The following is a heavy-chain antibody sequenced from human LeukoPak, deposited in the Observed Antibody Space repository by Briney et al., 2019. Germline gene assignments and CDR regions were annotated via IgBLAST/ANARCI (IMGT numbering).Heavy chain of an antibody. CDR1: GFTFSSYW. CDR3: ARDDPVVYATYDH. CDR2: INRDAGEK. Sequence: GGPLRLSCAASGFTFSSYWMSWVRQAPGKGLEWVANINRDAGEKYYADSVKGRFTISRDNAKSSLFLQMTSLRADDTAVYYCARDDPVVYATYDHWGQGTLVTVSS. J-gene: IGHJ4*02. D-gene: IGHD2-8*02. V-gene: IGHV3-7*01.